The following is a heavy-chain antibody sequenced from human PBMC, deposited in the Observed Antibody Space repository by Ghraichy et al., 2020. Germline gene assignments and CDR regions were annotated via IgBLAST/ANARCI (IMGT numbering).Heavy chain of an antibody. CDR3: ARRGGTAMDPYGMDV. CDR1: GGSISSSSYY. Sequence: SETLSLTCTVSGGSISSSSYYWGWIRQPPGKGLEWIGSIYYSGSTYYNPSLKSRVTISVDTSKNQFSLKLSSVTAADTAVYYCARRGGTAMDPYGMDVWGQGTTVTVSS. J-gene: IGHJ6*02. V-gene: IGHV4-39*01. CDR2: IYYSGST. D-gene: IGHD5-18*01.